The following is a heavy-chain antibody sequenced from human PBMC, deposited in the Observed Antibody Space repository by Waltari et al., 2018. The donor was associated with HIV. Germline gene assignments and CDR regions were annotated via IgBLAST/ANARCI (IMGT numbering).Heavy chain of an antibody. V-gene: IGHV1-2*02. D-gene: IGHD2-2*01. CDR1: GYTFTGYY. Sequence: QVQLVQSGAEVKKPGASVKVSCKASGYTFTGYYMHWVRQAPGQGLGWIGWSKPNSGGTNYAQKLQGRVTMTRDTSISTAYMELSRLRSDDTAVYYCARDAAGYCSSTSCYWLSPWGQGTLVTVSS. CDR3: ARDAAGYCSSTSCYWLSP. J-gene: IGHJ5*02. CDR2: SKPNSGGT.